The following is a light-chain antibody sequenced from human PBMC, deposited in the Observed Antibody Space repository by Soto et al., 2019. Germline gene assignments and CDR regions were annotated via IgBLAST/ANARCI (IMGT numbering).Light chain of an antibody. CDR2: GAS. J-gene: IGKJ1*01. V-gene: IGKV3-15*01. CDR1: QSVSSN. CDR3: QQYNNWPVT. Sequence: EIVMTQSPATLYVSPGERATLSCRASQSVSSNLAWYQQKPGQAPRLLIYGASTRATGIPASFSGSGSGTEFTLTISSLQSEDFAVYYCQQYNNWPVTFGQGTKVEIK.